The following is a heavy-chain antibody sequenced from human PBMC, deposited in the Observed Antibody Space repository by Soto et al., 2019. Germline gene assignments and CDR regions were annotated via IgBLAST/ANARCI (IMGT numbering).Heavy chain of an antibody. Sequence: QVQLVESGGGVVQPGRSLRLSCAASGFTFSSYGMHWVRQAPGKGLEWVAVISYDGSNKYYADSVKGRFTISRDNSKNTLYLQMNSLRAEDTAVYYCAKELPGAGGWYFDLWGRGTLVTVSS. J-gene: IGHJ2*01. V-gene: IGHV3-30*18. CDR2: ISYDGSNK. CDR3: AKELPGAGGWYFDL. CDR1: GFTFSSYG. D-gene: IGHD3-10*01.